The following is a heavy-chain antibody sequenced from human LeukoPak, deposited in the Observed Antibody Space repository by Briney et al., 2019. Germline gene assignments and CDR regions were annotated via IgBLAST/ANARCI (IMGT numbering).Heavy chain of an antibody. CDR3: AKDLEQLVRGYFDY. CDR2: ISGSGGST. J-gene: IGHJ4*02. CDR1: GFTFSSYA. D-gene: IGHD6-6*01. Sequence: GGSLRLSCVASGFTFSSYAMSWVRQAPGKGLEWVSAISGSGGSTYYADSVKGRYTISRDNSKNTLYLQMNSLRAEDTAVYYCAKDLEQLVRGYFDYWGQGTLVTVSS. V-gene: IGHV3-23*01.